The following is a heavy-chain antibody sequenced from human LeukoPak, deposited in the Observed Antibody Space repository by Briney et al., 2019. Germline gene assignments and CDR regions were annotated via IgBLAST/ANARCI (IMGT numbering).Heavy chain of an antibody. D-gene: IGHD6-19*01. CDR1: GVTCSNHG. CDR3: AKDLYGSGWFNYFAP. CDR2: MSYDGNSQ. J-gene: IGHJ5*02. Sequence: GGSLRLSSEASGVTCSNHGIHWGRQAPGKGLEWGAMMSYDGNSQQCVDSIKARFTISRESSKTTVYLQMSSLRPEDSAMYYCAKDLYGSGWFNYFAPWGQGTLVTVSS. V-gene: IGHV3-30*18.